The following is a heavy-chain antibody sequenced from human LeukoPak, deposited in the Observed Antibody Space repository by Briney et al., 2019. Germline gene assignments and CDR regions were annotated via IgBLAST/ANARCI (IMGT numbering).Heavy chain of an antibody. J-gene: IGHJ3*02. Sequence: GASVKVSCKASGGTFSSYAISWVRQAPGQGLEWMGGIIPIFGTANYVQKFQGRVTITADKSTSTAYMELSSLRSEDTAVYYCARERVRQQLVLDDAFDIWGQGTMVTVSS. CDR3: ARERVRQQLVLDDAFDI. CDR2: IIPIFGTA. V-gene: IGHV1-69*06. D-gene: IGHD6-13*01. CDR1: GGTFSSYA.